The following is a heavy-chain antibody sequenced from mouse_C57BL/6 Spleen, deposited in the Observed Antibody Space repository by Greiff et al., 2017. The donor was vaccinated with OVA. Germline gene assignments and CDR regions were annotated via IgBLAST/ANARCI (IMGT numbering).Heavy chain of an antibody. Sequence: EVQRVESGPELVKPGASVKISCKASGYSFTDYNMNWVKQSNGKSLEWIGVINPNYGTTSYNQKFKGKATLTVDQSSSTAYMQLNSLTSEDAAVYYCARSPNTKVVDTDYAMDYWGQGTSVTVSS. CDR3: ARSPNTKVVDTDYAMDY. J-gene: IGHJ4*01. D-gene: IGHD1-1*01. CDR2: INPNYGTT. V-gene: IGHV1-39*01. CDR1: GYSFTDYN.